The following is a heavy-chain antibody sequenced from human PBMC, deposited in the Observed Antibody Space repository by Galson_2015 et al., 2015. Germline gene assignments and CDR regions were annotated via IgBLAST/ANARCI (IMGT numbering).Heavy chain of an antibody. Sequence: SLRLSCAASGFTFSSYGMHWVRQAPGKGLEWVAVISYDGSNKYYADSVKGRFTISRDNSKNTLYLQMNSLRAEDTAVYYCAKWELALYWGQGTPVTVSS. D-gene: IGHD1-26*01. CDR2: ISYDGSNK. CDR1: GFTFSSYG. J-gene: IGHJ4*02. V-gene: IGHV3-30*18. CDR3: AKWELALY.